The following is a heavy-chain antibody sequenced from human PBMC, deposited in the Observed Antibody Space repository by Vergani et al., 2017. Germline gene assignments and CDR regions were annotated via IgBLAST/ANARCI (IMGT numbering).Heavy chain of an antibody. CDR2: ISPDGFRT. Sequence: QVQLVQSGAEVGKPGASVKISCKAYGYPFTAYYIHWVRQAPEQGLEGEGVISPDGFRTFYAQKFQGRVTVTRDTSTSTVYMELTSLRSDDTAVYYCAREPPLTGFFDYWGQGTLVAVSS. V-gene: IGHV1-46*03. CDR3: AREPPLTGFFDY. CDR1: GYPFTAYY. J-gene: IGHJ4*02. D-gene: IGHD3-9*01.